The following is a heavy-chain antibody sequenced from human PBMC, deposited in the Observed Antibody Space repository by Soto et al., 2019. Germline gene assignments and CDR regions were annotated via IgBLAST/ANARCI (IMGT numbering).Heavy chain of an antibody. Sequence: EVQLVQSGAEVKKPGESLRISCKGSGYSFTSYWISWVRQMPGKGLEWMGRIDPSDSYTNYSPSFQGHVTISADKSISTAYLQWSSLKASDTAMYYCARRGSLVVVPAARLQNYYYGMDVWGQGTTVTVSS. D-gene: IGHD2-2*01. CDR1: GYSFTSYW. J-gene: IGHJ6*02. CDR2: IDPSDSYT. V-gene: IGHV5-10-1*03. CDR3: ARRGSLVVVPAARLQNYYYGMDV.